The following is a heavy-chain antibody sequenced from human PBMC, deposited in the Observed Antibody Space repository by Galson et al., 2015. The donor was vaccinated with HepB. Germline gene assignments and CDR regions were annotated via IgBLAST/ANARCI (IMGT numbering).Heavy chain of an antibody. J-gene: IGHJ6*02. CDR3: ARDDSSSWYGMDF. CDR2: ISSSGSNI. CDR1: GFPFSDYY. D-gene: IGHD6-13*01. V-gene: IGHV3-11*01. Sequence: SLRLSCAASGFPFSDYYMSWIRQAPGKGLEWVSYISSSGSNIYYADSVKGRFTISRDNAKNSLYLQMNSLRAEDMAVYYFARDDSSSWYGMDFWGQGTTVTVSS.